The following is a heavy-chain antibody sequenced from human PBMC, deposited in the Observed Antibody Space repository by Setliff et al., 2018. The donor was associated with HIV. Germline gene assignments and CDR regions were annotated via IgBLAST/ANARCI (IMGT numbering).Heavy chain of an antibody. Sequence: ASVKVSCKASGYTFTDYYMHWVRQAPGKGLHWMGRIDPENDETKYSQKFQVRFTMTADRSTDTAYMELSSLRSEDTAVYYCARCGAGEWHLYMDVWGKGTAVTVSS. D-gene: IGHD3-16*01. J-gene: IGHJ6*03. CDR2: IDPENDET. V-gene: IGHV1-69-2*01. CDR1: GYTFTDYY. CDR3: ARCGAGEWHLYMDV.